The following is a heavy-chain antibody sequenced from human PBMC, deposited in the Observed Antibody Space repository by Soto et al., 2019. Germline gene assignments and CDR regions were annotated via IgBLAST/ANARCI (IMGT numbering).Heavy chain of an antibody. Sequence: SETLSLTCAVYGGSFSGYYWSWIRQPPGKGLEWIGEINHSGSTNYNPSLKSRVTISVDTSKNQFSLKLSSVTAADTAVYYCARVGGDFPLCHYRGQGTLVTVST. CDR3: ARVGGDFPLCHY. J-gene: IGHJ4*02. CDR2: INHSGST. V-gene: IGHV4-34*01. D-gene: IGHD2-21*02. CDR1: GGSFSGYY.